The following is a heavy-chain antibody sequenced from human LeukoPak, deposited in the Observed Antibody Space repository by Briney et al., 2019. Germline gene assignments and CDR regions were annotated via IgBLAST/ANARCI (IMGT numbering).Heavy chain of an antibody. CDR2: IKEDGSSK. D-gene: IGHD1-26*01. J-gene: IGHJ4*02. CDR1: GVTFSTYW. CDR3: GREIPGGTTSLDC. Sequence: GGSLSLSCAASGVTFSTYWGSWIRQAPGRGLEWLAYIKEDGSSKNYVDSVQGRFTISRDNAKKALYLQMNTLRAEHPAVYYCGREIPGGTTSLDCWGQGTLVTVSS. V-gene: IGHV3-7*04.